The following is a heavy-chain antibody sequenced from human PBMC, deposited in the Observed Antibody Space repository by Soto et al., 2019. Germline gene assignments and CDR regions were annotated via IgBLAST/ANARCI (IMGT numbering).Heavy chain of an antibody. CDR3: ARASYDFWSGYYSPDYYYYGMDV. CDR2: IYYSGST. V-gene: IGHV4-31*03. Sequence: PSETLSLTCTVSGGSISSGGYYWSWIRQHPGKGLEWIGYIYYSGSTYYNPSLKSRVTISVDTSKNQFPLKLSSVTAADTAVYYCARASYDFWSGYYSPDYYYYGMDVWGQGTTVTVSS. CDR1: GGSISSGGYY. J-gene: IGHJ6*02. D-gene: IGHD3-3*01.